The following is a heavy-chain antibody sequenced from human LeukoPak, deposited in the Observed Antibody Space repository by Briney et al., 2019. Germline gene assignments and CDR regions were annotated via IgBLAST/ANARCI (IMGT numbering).Heavy chain of an antibody. D-gene: IGHD1-1*01. Sequence: PGGSLRLSCAAPGFTFSSYSMNWVRQAPGKGLEWVSSISSSSSYIYYADSVKGRFTISRDNAKNSLYLQMNSLRAEDTAVYYCARDAILQPFDYWGQGTLVTVSS. CDR2: ISSSSSYI. V-gene: IGHV3-21*04. CDR1: GFTFSSYS. J-gene: IGHJ4*02. CDR3: ARDAILQPFDY.